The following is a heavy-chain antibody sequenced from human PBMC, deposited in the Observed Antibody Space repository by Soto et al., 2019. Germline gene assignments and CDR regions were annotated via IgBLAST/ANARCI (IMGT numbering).Heavy chain of an antibody. J-gene: IGHJ6*03. V-gene: IGHV1-18*01. CDR3: ARVKLRFLEWSPYYMDV. Sequence: ASVNVSYKASGYTFTSYGISWVRQASGQGLEWMGWISAYNGNTNYAQKLQGRVTMTTDTSTSTAYMELRSLRSDDTAVYYCARVKLRFLEWSPYYMDVWGKGTTVTVSS. CDR1: GYTFTSYG. CDR2: ISAYNGNT. D-gene: IGHD3-3*01.